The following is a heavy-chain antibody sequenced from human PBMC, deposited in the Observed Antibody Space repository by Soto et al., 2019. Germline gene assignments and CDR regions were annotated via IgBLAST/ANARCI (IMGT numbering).Heavy chain of an antibody. J-gene: IGHJ6*02. V-gene: IGHV4-31*03. D-gene: IGHD2-15*01. CDR1: GGSISSGGYY. CDR3: ARDRSGGYCSGGSCYGLGMDV. Sequence: SETLSLTCTVSGGSISSGGYYWSWIRQHPGKGLEWIGYIYYSGSTYYNPSLKSRVTISVDTSKNQFSLKLSSVTAADTAVYYCARDRSGGYCSGGSCYGLGMDVWGQGTTVT. CDR2: IYYSGST.